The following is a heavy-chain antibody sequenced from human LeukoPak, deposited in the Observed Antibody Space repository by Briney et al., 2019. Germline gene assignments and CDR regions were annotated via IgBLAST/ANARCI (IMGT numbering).Heavy chain of an antibody. CDR1: GYSFTSYW. J-gene: IGHJ5*02. Sequence: GESLKISCKGSGYSFTSYWIGWVRQMPGKGLEWMGIIYPGDSDTRYSPSFQGQVTISADKSISTAYLQWSSLRASDTAMYYCARHRKYCSGGSCYSPSLFDPWGQGTLVTVSS. CDR2: IYPGDSDT. D-gene: IGHD2-15*01. CDR3: ARHRKYCSGGSCYSPSLFDP. V-gene: IGHV5-51*01.